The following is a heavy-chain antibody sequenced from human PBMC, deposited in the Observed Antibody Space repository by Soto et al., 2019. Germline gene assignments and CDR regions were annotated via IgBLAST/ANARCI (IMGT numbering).Heavy chain of an antibody. CDR1: GGTFSSYA. CDR2: IIPIFGTA. CDR3: ARTGDVEMAAFDY. J-gene: IGHJ4*02. D-gene: IGHD3-10*01. V-gene: IGHV1-69*13. Sequence: GASVKVSCKAPGGTFSSYAISWVRQAPGQGLEWMGGIIPIFGTANYAQKFQGRVTITADESTSTAYMELSSLRSEDTAVYYCARTGDVEMAAFDYWGQGTLVTVSS.